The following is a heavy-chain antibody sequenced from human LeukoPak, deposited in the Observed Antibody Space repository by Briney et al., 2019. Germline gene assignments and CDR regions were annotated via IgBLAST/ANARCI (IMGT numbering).Heavy chain of an antibody. V-gene: IGHV3-74*01. Sequence: QPGGSLRLSCAASGFTFSSYWMHWVRQAPGKGLVWVSGINSDGSSTNYADSVKGRFTISRDNAKNTLYLQMNSLRAEDTAVYYCARDRGVAVAEDYWGQGTLVTVSS. D-gene: IGHD6-19*01. CDR3: ARDRGVAVAEDY. CDR2: INSDGSST. J-gene: IGHJ4*02. CDR1: GFTFSSYW.